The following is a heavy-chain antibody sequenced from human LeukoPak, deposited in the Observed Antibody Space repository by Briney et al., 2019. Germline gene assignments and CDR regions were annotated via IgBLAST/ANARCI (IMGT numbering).Heavy chain of an antibody. CDR3: ARVSSLWFGEYYFDY. CDR2: IYSGGST. Sequence: GGSLRLSCAASGFTVSSNYMSWVRQAPGKGLEWVSVIYSGGSTYYADSVKGRFTISRDNSKNTLYLQMNSLRAEDTAVCYCARVSSLWFGEYYFDYWGQGTLVTVSS. J-gene: IGHJ4*02. V-gene: IGHV3-53*05. D-gene: IGHD3-10*01. CDR1: GFTVSSNY.